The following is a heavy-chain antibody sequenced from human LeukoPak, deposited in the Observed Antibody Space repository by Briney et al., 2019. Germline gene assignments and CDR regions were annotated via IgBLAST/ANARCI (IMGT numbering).Heavy chain of an antibody. CDR1: GYSFTGYY. D-gene: IGHD5-12*01. V-gene: IGHV1-2*02. J-gene: IGHJ4*02. CDR3: ARARRVAPHFDY. Sequence: GASVKVSCRASGYSFTGYYMHWVRQAPGQGVWWVGWINPSSGGTNYAQKFQVRVTMTRDTSTSTAYLELTRLRSDDTAVYYCARARRVAPHFDYWGQGTLVTVSS. CDR2: INPSSGGT.